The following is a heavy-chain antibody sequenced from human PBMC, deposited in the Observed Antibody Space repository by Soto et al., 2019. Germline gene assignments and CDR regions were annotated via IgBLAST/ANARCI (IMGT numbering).Heavy chain of an antibody. CDR3: ARDVDCSSTSCYKGYYYYYGMDV. Sequence: GSLRLSCAASGFTFSSYGMHWVRQAPGKGLEWVAVIWYDGSNKYYADSVKGRFTISRDNSKNTLYLQMNSLRAEDTAVYYCARDVDCSSTSCYKGYYYYYGMDVWGKGTTVTVSS. J-gene: IGHJ6*04. D-gene: IGHD2-2*02. V-gene: IGHV3-33*01. CDR2: IWYDGSNK. CDR1: GFTFSSYG.